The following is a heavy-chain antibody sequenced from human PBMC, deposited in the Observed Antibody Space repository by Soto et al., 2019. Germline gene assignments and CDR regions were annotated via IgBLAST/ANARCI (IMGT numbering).Heavy chain of an antibody. V-gene: IGHV3-30-3*01. D-gene: IGHD3-22*01. CDR1: GFTFNSYA. CDR2: ISYDGINK. CDR3: ARDLRSRGYYYQAGSFDS. J-gene: IGHJ4*02. Sequence: GGSLRLSCAASGFTFNSYAMHWVRQAPGKGLEWVAVISYDGINKYYADSVKGRFTISRDNSKNTLYLQMNSLRTEDTAVYYCARDLRSRGYYYQAGSFDSWGQGTMVTVSS.